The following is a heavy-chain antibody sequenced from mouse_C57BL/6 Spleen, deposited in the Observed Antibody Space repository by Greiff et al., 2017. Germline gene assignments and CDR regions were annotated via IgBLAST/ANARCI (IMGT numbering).Heavy chain of an antibody. J-gene: IGHJ2*01. CDR3: TATWKYFYFDY. CDR1: GFTFSNYW. D-gene: IGHD4-1*02. V-gene: IGHV6-3*01. CDR2: IRLKSDNYAT. Sequence: EVHLVESGGGLVKPGGSMKLSCVASGFTFSNYWMNWVRQSPEKGLEWGAQIRLKSDNYATHYAESVKGRFNISRDDSKRSVDLQMNNLRAEATGIYYCTATWKYFYFDYWGQGTTLTVSS.